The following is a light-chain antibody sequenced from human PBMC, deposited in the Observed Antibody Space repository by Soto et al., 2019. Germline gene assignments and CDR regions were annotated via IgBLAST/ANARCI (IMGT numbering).Light chain of an antibody. CDR3: CSYAGSYTFG. J-gene: IGLJ1*01. CDR1: SSDVGGYNY. CDR2: DVS. Sequence: QSALTQPRSVSGSPGQSVTISCTGTSSDVGGYNYVSWYQQHSGKAPKLMIYDVSKRPSGIPDRFSGSKSGNTASLTISGLQAEDEADYDCCSYAGSYTFGFGTGTKVTVL. V-gene: IGLV2-11*01.